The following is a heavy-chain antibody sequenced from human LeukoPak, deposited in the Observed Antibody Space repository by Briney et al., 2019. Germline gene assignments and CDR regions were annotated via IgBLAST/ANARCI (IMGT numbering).Heavy chain of an antibody. D-gene: IGHD5/OR15-5a*01. CDR1: GFTFDDYA. Sequence: PGRSLRLSCAASGFTFDDYAMHWVRQAPGEGVEWVSGISWNSGSIGYADSVKGRFTISRDNAKNSLYLQMNSLGPEDTAFYYCAKEESFHDKVFDYWGQGTLVTVSS. CDR2: ISWNSGSI. V-gene: IGHV3-9*01. CDR3: AKEESFHDKVFDY. J-gene: IGHJ4*02.